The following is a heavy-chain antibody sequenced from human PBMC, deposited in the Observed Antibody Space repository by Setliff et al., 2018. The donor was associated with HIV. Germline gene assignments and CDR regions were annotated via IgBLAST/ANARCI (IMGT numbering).Heavy chain of an antibody. CDR3: AREHCSGGSCNGFDI. CDR1: GGSISTSY. J-gene: IGHJ3*02. Sequence: LSLTCTVSGGSISTSYWNWIRQPPGKGLEWIAYIYISGTTNYNPSLKSRVTTSLDTSRNQFSLKLGSVTAADTAMYYCAREHCSGGSCNGFDIWGQGTMVTVSS. V-gene: IGHV4-4*09. CDR2: IYISGTT. D-gene: IGHD2-15*01.